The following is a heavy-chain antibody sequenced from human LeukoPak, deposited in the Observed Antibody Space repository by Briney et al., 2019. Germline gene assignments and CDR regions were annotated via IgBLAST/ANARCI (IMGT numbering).Heavy chain of an antibody. V-gene: IGHV1-2*02. D-gene: IGHD1-26*01. CDR1: GYTFSNSY. CDR3: ARAGGRSWFDP. Sequence: AASVKVSCKASGYTFSNSYIHWVRQAPGQGLEWMGSMNPKSGGTKYAQKFQGRVSMTRGTSISTAYMELASLTSDDTAVYYCARAGGRSWFDPWGQGTLVTVSS. J-gene: IGHJ5*02. CDR2: MNPKSGGT.